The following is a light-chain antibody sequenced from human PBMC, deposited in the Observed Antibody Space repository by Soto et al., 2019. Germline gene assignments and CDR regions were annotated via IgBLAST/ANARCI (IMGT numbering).Light chain of an antibody. CDR2: GAS. J-gene: IGKJ2*01. CDR1: RTVGSN. Sequence: EIVMTQSPDTLSVSPGEGATLSCRASRTVGSNLAWYQQKPGQAPRLLVSGASTRAPGIPARFSGSGSETEFTLTISSLQSEDFAVFYCQQYNNRPYTFGQGTKLEMK. V-gene: IGKV3-15*01. CDR3: QQYNNRPYT.